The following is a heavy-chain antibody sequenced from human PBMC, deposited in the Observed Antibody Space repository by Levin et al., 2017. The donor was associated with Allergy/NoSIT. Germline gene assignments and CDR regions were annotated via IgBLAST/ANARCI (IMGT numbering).Heavy chain of an antibody. J-gene: IGHJ5*02. CDR1: GLIFSDHW. Sequence: GASVKVSCVGSGLIFSDHWMHWVRQVPGKGPVWVSRIDNDGTSTVYADSVKGRFTISRDNAKNTLYLQMNSLRAEDTAVYYCAREVATSSTYYFRGWFDPWGQGTLVTVSS. D-gene: IGHD3-22*01. V-gene: IGHV3-74*01. CDR2: IDNDGTST. CDR3: AREVATSSTYYFRGWFDP.